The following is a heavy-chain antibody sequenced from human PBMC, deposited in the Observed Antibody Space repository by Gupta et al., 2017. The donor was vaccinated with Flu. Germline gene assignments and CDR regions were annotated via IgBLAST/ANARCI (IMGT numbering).Heavy chain of an antibody. J-gene: IGHJ4*02. D-gene: IGHD5-18*01. CDR3: ARARQRGDSYGSFLVY. CDR1: GYY. CDR2: INHSGST. Sequence: GYYWSWIRQPPGKGLEWMGEINHSGSTNYNPALKRRVTISVDTSKNQCALQLSSVTAAETAVYYCARARQRGDSYGSFLVYGCQGTLVTVSS. V-gene: IGHV4-34*01.